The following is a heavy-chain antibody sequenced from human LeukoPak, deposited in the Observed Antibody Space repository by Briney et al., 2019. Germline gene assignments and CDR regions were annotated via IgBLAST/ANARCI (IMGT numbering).Heavy chain of an antibody. V-gene: IGHV3-21*01. Sequence: GGSLRLSCAASGFNFRSYSVNWVRQAPGKGLEWVSSISFSSTYIYYADSLKGRLTISRDDAKNSLFLQMNSLRAEDTAVYYCARSSPAHWYFDLWGRGTLHTVSS. CDR2: ISFSSTYI. CDR3: ARSSPAHWYFDL. CDR1: GFNFRSYS. J-gene: IGHJ2*01.